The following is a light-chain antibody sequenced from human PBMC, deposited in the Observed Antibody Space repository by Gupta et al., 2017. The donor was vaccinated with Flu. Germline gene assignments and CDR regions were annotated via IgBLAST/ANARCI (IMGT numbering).Light chain of an antibody. Sequence: TMSCSGGTSNIARHHVSWYQQLPGTAPKLLIYRDNKRPSGVPDRFSASKSGTTASLAITGLRSEDEAHYYCITWDFSLFVWVFGGGTKLTVL. CDR3: ITWDFSLFVWV. CDR2: RDN. V-gene: IGLV1-47*01. CDR1: TSNIARHH. J-gene: IGLJ3*02.